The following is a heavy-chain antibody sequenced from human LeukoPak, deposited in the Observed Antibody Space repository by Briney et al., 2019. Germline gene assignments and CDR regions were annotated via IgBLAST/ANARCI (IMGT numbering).Heavy chain of an antibody. V-gene: IGHV1-18*01. CDR3: ARVDSGGYYPFDY. CDR1: GYISTNYG. D-gene: IGHD3-22*01. J-gene: IGHJ4*02. Sequence: ASVKVSCKASGYISTNYGFSWVRQAPGQGLEWMGWISAYNGNTDYAEKLQGRVTMTTDTSTSTGYMELRSLRSDDTAVYYCARVDSGGYYPFDYWGQGTLVTVSS. CDR2: ISAYNGNT.